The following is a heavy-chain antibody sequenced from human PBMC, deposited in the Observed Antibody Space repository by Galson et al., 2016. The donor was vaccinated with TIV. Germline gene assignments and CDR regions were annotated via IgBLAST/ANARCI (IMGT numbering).Heavy chain of an antibody. CDR2: VSGGSGNT. CDR3: ARFCSGESCSSVNGFDI. D-gene: IGHD3-3*01. J-gene: IGHJ3*02. Sequence: SVKVSCKASGYTFTKYALHWLRQAPGQRLEWMGWVSGGSGNTKYSQKFRGKVSLTRDSSANTAYMALSSLRSEDTAVYYCARFCSGESCSSVNGFDIWGQGTKVFVSS. V-gene: IGHV1-3*01. CDR1: GYTFTKYA.